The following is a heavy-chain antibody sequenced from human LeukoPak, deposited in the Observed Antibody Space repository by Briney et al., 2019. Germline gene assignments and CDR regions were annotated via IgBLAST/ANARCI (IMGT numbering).Heavy chain of an antibody. J-gene: IGHJ4*02. V-gene: IGHV3-33*03. CDR2: IFYDGSKK. CDR3: VTDGPPDDVVSATFDH. Sequence: GGSLRLSCAASGLTFRTYGMHWVRQAPGEGLEWVAVIFYDGSKKYYADSVKGRFTISRDDSKNTLYLQMNSLSAEDTAVYYCVTDGPPDDVVSATFDHWGQGTPVTVSS. CDR1: GLTFRTYG. D-gene: IGHD2-21*01.